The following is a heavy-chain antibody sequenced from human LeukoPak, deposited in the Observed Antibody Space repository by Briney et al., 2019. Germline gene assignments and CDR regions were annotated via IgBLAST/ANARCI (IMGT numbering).Heavy chain of an antibody. D-gene: IGHD5-18*01. V-gene: IGHV4-59*01. J-gene: IGHJ4*02. CDR3: ARGRTIKDTAMGY. CDR2: IYYSGST. CDR1: GGSISSYY. Sequence: SETLSLTCTVSGGSISSYYWSWIRQPPGKGLEWIGYIYYSGSTNYNPSLKSRVTISVDTSKNQFPLKLSSVTAADTAVYYCARGRTIKDTAMGYWGQGTLVTVSS.